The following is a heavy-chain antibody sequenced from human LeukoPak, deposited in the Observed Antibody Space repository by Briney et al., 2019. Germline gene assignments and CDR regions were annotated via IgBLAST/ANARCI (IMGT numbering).Heavy chain of an antibody. D-gene: IGHD3-10*01. CDR2: YDPDDGET. CDR3: AVDLDRTGVSH. Sequence: ASVKVSCKVAGNTLTEVSMHWVRQAPGKGLEWVGGYDPDDGETMFAEDFQGRVTLTEDSSTVTAYMELTRLRSEDTAVYYCAVDLDRTGVSHWGPGTLVTVSS. CDR1: GNTLTEVS. J-gene: IGHJ4*02. V-gene: IGHV1-24*01.